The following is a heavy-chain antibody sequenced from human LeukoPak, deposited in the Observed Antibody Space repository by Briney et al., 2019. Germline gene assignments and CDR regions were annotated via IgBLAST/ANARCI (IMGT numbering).Heavy chain of an antibody. D-gene: IGHD6-13*01. CDR2: IYPGDSSA. CDR1: GYIFPNHW. Sequence: GESLKISCKGSGYIFPNHWIGWVRQMPGKGLEWMGIIYPGDSSARYSPSFQGQVTISADKSISTAYLQWSSLKASDTAMYYCASHAAKLEAAAGSFDIWGQGTMVTVSS. V-gene: IGHV5-51*01. J-gene: IGHJ3*02. CDR3: ASHAAKLEAAAGSFDI.